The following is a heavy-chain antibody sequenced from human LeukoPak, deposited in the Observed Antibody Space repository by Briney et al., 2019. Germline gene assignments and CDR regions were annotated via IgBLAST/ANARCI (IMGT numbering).Heavy chain of an antibody. D-gene: IGHD3-10*01. CDR2: INWNGGST. Sequence: PGGSLRLSCAASGFTFDDCGMSWVRQAPGKGLEWVSGINWNGGSTGYADSVKGRFTISRDNAKNSLYLQMNSLRAEDTALYYCASAPYGSGSYLWYFDYWGQGTLVTVSS. J-gene: IGHJ4*02. CDR3: ASAPYGSGSYLWYFDY. CDR1: GFTFDDCG. V-gene: IGHV3-20*04.